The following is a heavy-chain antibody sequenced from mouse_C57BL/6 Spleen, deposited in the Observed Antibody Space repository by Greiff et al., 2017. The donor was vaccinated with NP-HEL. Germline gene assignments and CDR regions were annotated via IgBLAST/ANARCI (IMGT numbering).Heavy chain of an antibody. Sequence: QVQLQQSGAELAKPGASVKLSCTASGYPFTSYWMPWVKQRPGQGLEWIGYINPSSGYPKYNQTFKDKATLTEDKSSSTAYMQRSSLTYEYSAVYYCASDDGNFDYWGQGTTLTVSS. CDR1: GYPFTSYW. D-gene: IGHD2-1*01. J-gene: IGHJ2*01. CDR2: INPSSGYP. CDR3: ASDDGNFDY. V-gene: IGHV1-7*01.